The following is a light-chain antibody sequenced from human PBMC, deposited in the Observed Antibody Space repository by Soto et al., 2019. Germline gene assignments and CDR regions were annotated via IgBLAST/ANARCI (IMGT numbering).Light chain of an antibody. CDR2: DAS. J-gene: IGKJ5*01. V-gene: IGKV3-11*01. CDR1: QSVNSY. CDR3: QQRISWPPIT. Sequence: EIVLTQSPATLSLSPGERATLSCRASQSVNSYLAWYQQKRGQAPRLLIYDASNRATGIPARFGGSGSGTDFTLTISSLEAEDFAVYYCQQRISWPPITFGQGTRLEIK.